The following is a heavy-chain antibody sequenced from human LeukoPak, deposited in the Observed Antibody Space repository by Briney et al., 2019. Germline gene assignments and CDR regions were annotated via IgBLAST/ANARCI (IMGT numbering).Heavy chain of an antibody. J-gene: IGHJ5*02. CDR1: GGSFSGYY. CDR3: ARCRLVGQDIVVVPAANANNWFDP. CDR2: INHSGST. Sequence: TSETLSLTCAVYGGSFSGYYWSWIRQPPGKGLEWIGEINHSGSTSYNPSLKSRVTISVDTSKNQFSLKLSSVTAADTAVYYCARCRLVGQDIVVVPAANANNWFDPWGQGTLVTVSS. D-gene: IGHD2-2*01. V-gene: IGHV4-34*01.